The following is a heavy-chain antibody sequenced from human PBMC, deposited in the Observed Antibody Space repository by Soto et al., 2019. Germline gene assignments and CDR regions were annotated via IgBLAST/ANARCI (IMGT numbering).Heavy chain of an antibody. D-gene: IGHD6-6*01. CDR2: IDPSDSYT. CDR3: ARQGNIAARPSPFDY. CDR1: GYSFTSYW. J-gene: IGHJ4*02. Sequence: GESLKISCKGSGYSFTSYWISWVRQMPGKGLEWMGRIDPSDSYTNYSPSFQGHVTISADKSISTAYLQWSSLKASDTAMYYCARQGNIAARPSPFDYWGQGTLVTSPQ. V-gene: IGHV5-10-1*01.